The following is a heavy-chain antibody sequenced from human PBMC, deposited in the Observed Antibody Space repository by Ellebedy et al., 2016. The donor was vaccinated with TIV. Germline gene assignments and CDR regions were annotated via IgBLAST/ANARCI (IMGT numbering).Heavy chain of an antibody. Sequence: PGGSLRLSCKGSGYSFTSYWIGWVRQMPGKGLEWMGIIYPDDSDTRYSPSFRGQVTISTDKSISTAYLQCSSLKASDTAIYYCARLNAVAGSWGSGMDVWGQGTTVTVSS. CDR2: IYPDDSDT. CDR3: ARLNAVAGSWGSGMDV. D-gene: IGHD6-19*01. J-gene: IGHJ6*02. V-gene: IGHV5-51*01. CDR1: GYSFTSYW.